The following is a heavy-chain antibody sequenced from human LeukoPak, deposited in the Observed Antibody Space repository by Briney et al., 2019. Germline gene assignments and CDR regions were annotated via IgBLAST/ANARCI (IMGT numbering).Heavy chain of an antibody. Sequence: GGSLRLSCAASGFTFSSYSMNWVRQAPGKGLEWVSSISSSSSYIYYADSVKGRFTISRDNAKNSLYLQMDSLRAEDTAVYYCAREAYYYYYMDVWGKGTTVTVSS. V-gene: IGHV3-21*01. J-gene: IGHJ6*03. CDR3: AREAYYYYYMDV. CDR1: GFTFSSYS. CDR2: ISSSSSYI.